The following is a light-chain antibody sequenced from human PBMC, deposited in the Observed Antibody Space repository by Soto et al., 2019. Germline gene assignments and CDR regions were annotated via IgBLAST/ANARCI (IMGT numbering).Light chain of an antibody. CDR1: TSNIGSYNL. V-gene: IGLV2-23*01. J-gene: IGLJ3*02. CDR3: CSYAGGDTWV. Sequence: QSALTQPASVSGSPGQSVTISCTGATSNIGSYNLVSWYRQHPGKAPQLMIFEGSRRPSGVSTRFSGARSGFTASLTISGLQTEDEAEYYCCSYAGGDTWVFGGGTKLTVL. CDR2: EGS.